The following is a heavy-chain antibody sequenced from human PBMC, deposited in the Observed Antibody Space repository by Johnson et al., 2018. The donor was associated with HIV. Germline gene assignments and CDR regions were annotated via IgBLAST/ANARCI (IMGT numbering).Heavy chain of an antibody. Sequence: VQLVESGGGLVQPGGSLRLSCAASGFTFSSYWMSWVRQAPGKGLEWVANIKQDGSEKYYVDSVKGRFTISRDNSKNTLYLQMNSLRVEDTAVYYCARDEYSSGWYHPDRIGVFDIWGQGTMVTVSS. CDR1: GFTFSSYW. V-gene: IGHV3-7*01. CDR2: IKQDGSEK. CDR3: ARDEYSSGWYHPDRIGVFDI. D-gene: IGHD6-19*01. J-gene: IGHJ3*02.